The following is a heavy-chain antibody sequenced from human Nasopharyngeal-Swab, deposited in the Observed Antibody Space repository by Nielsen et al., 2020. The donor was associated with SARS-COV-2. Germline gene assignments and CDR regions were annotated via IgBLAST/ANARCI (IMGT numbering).Heavy chain of an antibody. CDR3: ARCIAAPGGDGMDV. CDR1: GGSISSSSYY. CDR2: IYYSGST. Sequence: SETLSLTCTVSGGSISSSSYYWGWIRQPPGKGLEWIGSIYYSGSTYYNPSLKSRVTISVDTSKNQFSLKLSSVTAADTAVYYCARCIAAPGGDGMDVWGQGTTVTVSS. V-gene: IGHV4-39*01. J-gene: IGHJ6*02. D-gene: IGHD6-6*01.